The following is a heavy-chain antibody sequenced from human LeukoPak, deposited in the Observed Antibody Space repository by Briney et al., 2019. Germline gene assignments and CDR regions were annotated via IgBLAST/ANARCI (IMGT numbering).Heavy chain of an antibody. CDR1: GFTFSTYA. V-gene: IGHV3-23*01. Sequence: PGGSLRLSCAASGFTFSTYAMSWVRQAPGKGLEWVSGISGSGGSTYYAESAKGRFTISRDNSKNTLYLQMNSLRAEDTAVYYCARRAGAYSHPYDYWGQGTLVTVSS. CDR3: ARRAGAYSHPYDY. CDR2: ISGSGGST. J-gene: IGHJ4*02. D-gene: IGHD4/OR15-4a*01.